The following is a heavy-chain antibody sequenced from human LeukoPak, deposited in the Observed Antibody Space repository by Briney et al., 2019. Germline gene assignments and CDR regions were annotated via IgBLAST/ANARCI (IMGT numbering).Heavy chain of an antibody. V-gene: IGHV3-7*04. CDR3: ARGTPLGYCSSTSCYYYYYYGMDV. CDR2: ISPDGSVK. D-gene: IGHD2-2*01. J-gene: IGHJ6*02. CDR1: GFSFTSSW. Sequence: GGSLRLSCAASGFSFTSSWMTWVRQAPGKGLEWVANISPDGSVKNHVASVKGRLTISRDNAKNSLYLQMNSLRAEDTAVYYCARGTPLGYCSSTSCYYYYYYGMDVWGQGTTVTVSS.